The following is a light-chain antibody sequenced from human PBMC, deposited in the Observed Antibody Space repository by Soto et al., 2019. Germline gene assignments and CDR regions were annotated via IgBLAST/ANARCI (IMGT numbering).Light chain of an antibody. Sequence: ETVLTQSPGTLSLSPGERATLSCRASQSISSGYLAWYQQRPGQAPRLLISGASNRATGIPDRFSGSGSGTDFTLTISRLEPEDFAVDYCQQYGGSPLVTFGGGTKVEIK. V-gene: IGKV3-20*01. CDR1: QSISSGY. CDR2: GAS. CDR3: QQYGGSPLVT. J-gene: IGKJ4*01.